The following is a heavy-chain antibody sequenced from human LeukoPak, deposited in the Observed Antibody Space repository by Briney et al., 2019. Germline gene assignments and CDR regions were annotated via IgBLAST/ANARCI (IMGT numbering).Heavy chain of an antibody. Sequence: SETLSLTCAAYGGSFSGYYWGWIRQPPGKGLEWIGEINHSGSTNYNPSLKSRVTISVDTSKNQFSLKLSSVTAADTAVYYCARGHRKAFDIWGQGTMVTVSS. V-gene: IGHV4-34*01. CDR1: GGSFSGYY. J-gene: IGHJ3*02. CDR2: INHSGST. CDR3: ARGHRKAFDI.